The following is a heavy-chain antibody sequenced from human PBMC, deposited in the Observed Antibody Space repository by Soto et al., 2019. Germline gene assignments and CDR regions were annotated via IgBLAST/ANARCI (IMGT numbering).Heavy chain of an antibody. CDR3: ARDRGTVEPFDY. CDR1: GDSVSSTAVA. Sequence: QVQLQQSGPGLVKPSQTLSLTCAISGDSVSSTAVAWNWIRQSPSRGLEWLGRTFYRSKWYHDYAVSVKSRITISPDTSKNQFSLQLDSVTPEDAARYYCARDRGTVEPFDYWGQGTLVTVSS. J-gene: IGHJ4*02. CDR2: TFYRSKWYH. D-gene: IGHD1-1*01. V-gene: IGHV6-1*01.